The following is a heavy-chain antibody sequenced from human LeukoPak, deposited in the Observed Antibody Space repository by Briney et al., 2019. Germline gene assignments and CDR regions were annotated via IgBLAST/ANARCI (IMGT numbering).Heavy chain of an antibody. CDR1: GFTFSDYY. D-gene: IGHD2-2*01. CDR2: ISSSGSTI. V-gene: IGHV3-11*04. CDR3: ASSRQGYCSSTSCWGAFDI. J-gene: IGHJ3*02. Sequence: GGSLRLSCAASGFTFSDYYMSWIRQAPGKGLEWVSYISSSGSTIYYADSVKGRFTISRDNAKNSLYLQMNSLRAEDPAVYYCASSRQGYCSSTSCWGAFDIWGQGTMVTVSS.